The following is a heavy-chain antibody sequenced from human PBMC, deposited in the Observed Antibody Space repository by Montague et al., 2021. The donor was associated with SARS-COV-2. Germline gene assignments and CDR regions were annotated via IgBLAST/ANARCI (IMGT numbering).Heavy chain of an antibody. CDR2: IFYSGST. Sequence: SETLSLTCTVSGSSISSETHYWGWIRQPPGKGLEWIGSIFYSGSTYYNSSLKSRVSISVDTSKNQFSLRLRSVTAADTAVYYCATYYDILTGYYIDAFDIWGQGTMVTVSS. D-gene: IGHD3-9*01. J-gene: IGHJ3*02. CDR3: ATYYDILTGYYIDAFDI. CDR1: GSSISSETHY. V-gene: IGHV4-39*01.